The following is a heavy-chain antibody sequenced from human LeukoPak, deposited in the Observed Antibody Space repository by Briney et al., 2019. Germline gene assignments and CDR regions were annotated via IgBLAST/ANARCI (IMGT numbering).Heavy chain of an antibody. D-gene: IGHD4-17*01. CDR2: IYYSGST. V-gene: IGHV4-39*07. CDR3: ARVLNPSYTDYGGAIDY. Sequence: SETLSLTCTVSGGSISNSSYYWGWIRQPPGKGLDWIANIYYSGSTYYNPSLKSRVTISVDTFKNQFSLKLSSVTAADTAVYYCARVLNPSYTDYGGAIDYWGQGTLVTVSS. CDR1: GGSISNSSYY. J-gene: IGHJ4*02.